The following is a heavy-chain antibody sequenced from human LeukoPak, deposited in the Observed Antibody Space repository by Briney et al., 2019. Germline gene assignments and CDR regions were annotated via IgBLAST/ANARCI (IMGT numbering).Heavy chain of an antibody. CDR1: GFTFSNYW. Sequence: PGEFLRLSCVVSGFTFSNYWMSWVRQAPGKGLEWVANIKQDGSEKYYVDSVKGRFTISRDNAKNSLYLQMNSLRAEDTAVYYCARRYFDLWGQGTLVTVSS. V-gene: IGHV3-7*03. CDR3: ARRYFDL. CDR2: IKQDGSEK. J-gene: IGHJ4*02.